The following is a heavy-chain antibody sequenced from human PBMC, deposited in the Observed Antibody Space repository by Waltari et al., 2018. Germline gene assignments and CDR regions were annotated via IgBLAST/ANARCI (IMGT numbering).Heavy chain of an antibody. D-gene: IGHD1-7*01. V-gene: IGHV3-23*01. CDR2: VSVKSEFT. J-gene: IGHJ4*02. CDR1: GFVFVSYA. Sequence: EVQLLESGGGLVQPGGSLRLSCVASGFVFVSYAMNWVRQAPGKGLGWVSVVSVKSEFTNYADSVKGRFTISRDNSKNTLYLQMNSLRVEDAALYYCARYISRGRELMSWGQGTLVTVSS. CDR3: ARYISRGRELMS.